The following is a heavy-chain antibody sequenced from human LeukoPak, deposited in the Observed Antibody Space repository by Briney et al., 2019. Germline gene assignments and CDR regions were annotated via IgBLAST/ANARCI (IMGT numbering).Heavy chain of an antibody. D-gene: IGHD1-26*01. CDR3: ARGXXVXXLXXXXYXXDV. CDR2: INWNGGST. V-gene: IGHV3-20*04. CDR1: GFTFDDYS. Sequence: PGGSLRLSCAASGFTFDDYSMSWVRQAPGKGLEWVSGINWNGGSTGYADSVKGRFTISRDNDKNSLYLQMNSLRAEDTALYYXARGXXVXXLXXXXYXXDVXGKXTTV. J-gene: IGHJ6*03.